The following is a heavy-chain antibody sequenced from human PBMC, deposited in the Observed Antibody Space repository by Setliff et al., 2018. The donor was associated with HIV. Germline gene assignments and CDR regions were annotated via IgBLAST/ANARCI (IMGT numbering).Heavy chain of an antibody. CDR2: ISYSGKT. Sequence: SETLSLTCTVSGVPTSASTYYWGWIRQPPGKGLDWIGYISYSGKTYYNPSLKSRVTISVDTSNNHFSLRLNSVTAADTAIYYCARQFDFWSVGFDYGGQGTLVTVSS. V-gene: IGHV4-39*01. CDR1: GVPTSASTYY. J-gene: IGHJ4*02. CDR3: ARQFDFWSVGFDY. D-gene: IGHD3-3*01.